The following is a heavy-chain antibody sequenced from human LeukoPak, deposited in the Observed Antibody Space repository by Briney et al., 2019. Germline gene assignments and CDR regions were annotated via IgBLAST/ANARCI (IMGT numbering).Heavy chain of an antibody. CDR1: GFTFSSYA. CDR3: AREYYYDSSGPGY. Sequence: GGSLRLSCAASGFTFSSYAMSWVRQAPGKGLEWVSAITATSSSTYDADSVQGRFTISRDNAKNSLYLQMNSLRAEDTALYYCAREYYYDSSGPGYWGQGTLVTVSS. V-gene: IGHV3-23*01. CDR2: ITATSSST. D-gene: IGHD3-22*01. J-gene: IGHJ4*02.